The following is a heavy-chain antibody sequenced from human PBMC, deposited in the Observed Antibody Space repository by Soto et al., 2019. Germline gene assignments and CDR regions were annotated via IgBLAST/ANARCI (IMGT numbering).Heavy chain of an antibody. CDR2: IIPIFPTA. Sequence: QVQLVQSGAELKKPGSSVRVSCQASGGTFSSYSVNWVRQAPGQGLEWMGGIIPIFPTADHAQRFQGRVTITADKSTNTAYMELSSLRSDDTAVYYCAIRTSVGVVAMGGLDVWGQGTTVTVSS. CDR1: GGTFSSYS. V-gene: IGHV1-69*14. CDR3: AIRTSVGVVAMGGLDV. D-gene: IGHD3-3*01. J-gene: IGHJ6*01.